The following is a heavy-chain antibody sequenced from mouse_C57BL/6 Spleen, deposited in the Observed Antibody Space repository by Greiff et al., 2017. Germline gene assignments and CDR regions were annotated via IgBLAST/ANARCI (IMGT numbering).Heavy chain of an antibody. CDR3: AREDSFAY. CDR1: GYTFTSYW. V-gene: IGHV1-64*01. Sequence: QVQLQQPGAGLVKPGASVKLSCTASGYTFTSYWMHWVKQRPGQGLEWIGMIHPNSGSTNYNETFKSKATLTVDKSSSTAYMQLSSLTSEDSAVYYCAREDSFAYWGQGTLVTVSA. CDR2: IHPNSGST. J-gene: IGHJ3*01.